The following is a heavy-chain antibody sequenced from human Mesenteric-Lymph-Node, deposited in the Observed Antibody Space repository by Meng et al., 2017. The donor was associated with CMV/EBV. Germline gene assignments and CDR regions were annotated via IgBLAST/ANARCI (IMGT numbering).Heavy chain of an antibody. Sequence: GESLKISCAASGFTFSTYAMHWVRQAPGKGLDWVAVVSYDGTNKYYADSVKGRFTISRDNSKNTLYLQMNTLRAEDTALYYCAKAGRFGEWYFGMDVWGQGTTVTVSS. CDR2: VSYDGTNK. CDR3: AKAGRFGEWYFGMDV. CDR1: GFTFSTYA. V-gene: IGHV3-30-3*01. D-gene: IGHD3-10*01. J-gene: IGHJ6*02.